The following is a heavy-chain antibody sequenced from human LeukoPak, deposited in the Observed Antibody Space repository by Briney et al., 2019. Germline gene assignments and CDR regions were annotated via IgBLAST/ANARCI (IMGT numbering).Heavy chain of an antibody. V-gene: IGHV3-7*01. J-gene: IGHJ4*02. CDR1: GFTFNTYG. CDR2: IKQDGSEK. Sequence: GRSLRLSCAAAGFTFNTYGMHWLRQAPGKGLEWVANIKQDGSEKYYVDSVKGRFTISRDNAKNSLYLQMNSLRAEDTAVYYCARVKYGDLDYWGQGTLVTVPS. CDR3: ARVKYGDLDY. D-gene: IGHD4-17*01.